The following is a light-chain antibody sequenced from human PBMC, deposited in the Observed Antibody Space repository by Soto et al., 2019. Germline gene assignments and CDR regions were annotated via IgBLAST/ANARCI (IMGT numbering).Light chain of an antibody. Sequence: QSILTQPPSVSGALGQTVTISCTGTDSNLGAGYNVHWYQQFPGKAPKFLIYTNDRRTSGVPDRFSGSKSGTSASLVVTGVQADDEAVYYCQSYDRGVSAWVFGGGTKVTVL. CDR1: DSNLGAGYN. CDR2: TND. V-gene: IGLV1-40*01. J-gene: IGLJ3*02. CDR3: QSYDRGVSAWV.